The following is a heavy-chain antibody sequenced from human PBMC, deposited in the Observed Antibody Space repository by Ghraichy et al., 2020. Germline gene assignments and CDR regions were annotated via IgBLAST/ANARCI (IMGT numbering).Heavy chain of an antibody. CDR3: ARRQNWNDGIYYYYGLDV. CDR2: IDSDGSST. V-gene: IGHV3-74*01. D-gene: IGHD1-1*01. Sequence: GGSLRLSCAASGFTFSNYWMHWVRQAPGKGLVWVSRIDSDGSSTNYADSVKGRFTISRDNAKNTVYLQMNSLRAEDTAVYYCARRQNWNDGIYYYYGLDVWGQGTTVTVSS. CDR1: GFTFSNYW. J-gene: IGHJ6*02.